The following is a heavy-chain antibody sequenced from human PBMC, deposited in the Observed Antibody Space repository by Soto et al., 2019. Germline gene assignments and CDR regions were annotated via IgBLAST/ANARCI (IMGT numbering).Heavy chain of an antibody. J-gene: IGHJ4*02. CDR3: ARAPEYDSSGYYYARPYHFDY. Sequence: PSETLSLTCTVSGGSISSYYWSWIRQPPGKGLEWIGYIYYSGSTNYNPSLKSRVTISVDTSKNQFSLKLSSVTAADTAVYYCARAPEYDSSGYYYARPYHFDYWGQGTLVTVSS. D-gene: IGHD3-22*01. V-gene: IGHV4-59*01. CDR1: GGSISSYY. CDR2: IYYSGST.